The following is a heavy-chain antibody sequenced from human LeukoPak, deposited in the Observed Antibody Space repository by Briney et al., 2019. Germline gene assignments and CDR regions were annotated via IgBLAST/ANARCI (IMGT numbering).Heavy chain of an antibody. J-gene: IGHJ4*02. CDR3: ATYSYAARGY. D-gene: IGHD5-18*01. Sequence: PGGSLRLSCAASGFTFSDYYMSWIRQAPGKGLEWVSYISSASGSTMYYADSVKGRFTISRDNAKNSLYLQMNSLRAEDTAVYYCATYSYAARGYWGQGTLVTVSS. CDR1: GFTFSDYY. V-gene: IGHV3-11*01. CDR2: ISSASGSTM.